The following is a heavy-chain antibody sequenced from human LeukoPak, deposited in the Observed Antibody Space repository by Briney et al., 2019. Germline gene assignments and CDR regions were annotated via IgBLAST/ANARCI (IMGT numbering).Heavy chain of an antibody. V-gene: IGHV4-34*01. Sequence: PETLPLTCAVYGGSFSGYYWSWLRQPPGKGLEWIGEINHSGSTNYNPSLKSRVTISVDTSKNQFSLKLSSVTAADTAVYYCARGLSGLLGGVLAFDYWGQGTLVTVSS. CDR2: INHSGST. CDR1: GGSFSGYY. CDR3: ARGLSGLLGGVLAFDY. D-gene: IGHD4-23*01. J-gene: IGHJ4*02.